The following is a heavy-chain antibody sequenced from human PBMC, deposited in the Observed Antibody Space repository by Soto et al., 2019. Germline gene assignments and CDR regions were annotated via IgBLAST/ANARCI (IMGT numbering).Heavy chain of an antibody. CDR3: ARWYYYDSSGYYNWFDP. Sequence: SETLSLTCTVSGGSVSSGSYYWSWIRQPPGKGLEWIGHIYYSGSTNYNPSLKSRVTISVDTSKNQFSLKLSSVTAADTAVYYCARWYYYDSSGYYNWFDPWGQGTLVTVSS. CDR2: IYYSGST. V-gene: IGHV4-61*01. CDR1: GGSVSSGSYY. D-gene: IGHD3-22*01. J-gene: IGHJ5*02.